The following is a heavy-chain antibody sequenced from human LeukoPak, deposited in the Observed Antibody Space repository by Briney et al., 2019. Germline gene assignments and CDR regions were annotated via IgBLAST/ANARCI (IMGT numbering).Heavy chain of an antibody. CDR1: GFSLSTSKMC. V-gene: IGHV2-70*11. D-gene: IGHD2-21*01. Sequence: SGPTLVNPTQTLTLTCTFSGFSLSTSKMCVNFIRQPPGKALEWLARIDWDDDEYYCTSLRPRLTISKDTSKNQVVLTMTNMDPVDTATYYCARIIAGPDYFDSWGQGTLVTVSS. J-gene: IGHJ4*02. CDR3: ARIIAGPDYFDS. CDR2: IDWDDDE.